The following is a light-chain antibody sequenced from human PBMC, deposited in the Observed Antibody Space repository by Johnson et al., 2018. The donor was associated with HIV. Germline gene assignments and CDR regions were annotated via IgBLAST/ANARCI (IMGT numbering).Light chain of an antibody. J-gene: IGLJ1*01. CDR1: YSNIGSNY. V-gene: IGLV1-51*01. CDR2: DND. CDR3: GTWDSSLSAYV. Sequence: QSVLTQPPSVSAAPGQEVTISCSGSYSNIGSNYVYWYQQLPGTAPKLLIYDNDKRPSGIPDRFSGSKSGTSATLRTPRLQTGDEADYYCGTWDSSLSAYVFGTGTKVTVL.